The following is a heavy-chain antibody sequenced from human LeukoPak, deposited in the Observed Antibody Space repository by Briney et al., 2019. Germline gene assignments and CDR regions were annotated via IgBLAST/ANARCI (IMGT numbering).Heavy chain of an antibody. CDR1: GFTFSDYV. CDR3: VKDGPITGIYLCA. J-gene: IGHJ5*02. V-gene: IGHV3-23*01. Sequence: GGSLRLSCTASGFTFSDYVMNWVRQAPGKGLEWVSVISNADAYTSYTGSVKGRFTISGDNSKDTLYLQMNDLRAEDTAVYYCVKDGPITGIYLCAWGQGTLVTVSS. CDR2: ISNADAYT. D-gene: IGHD1-1*01.